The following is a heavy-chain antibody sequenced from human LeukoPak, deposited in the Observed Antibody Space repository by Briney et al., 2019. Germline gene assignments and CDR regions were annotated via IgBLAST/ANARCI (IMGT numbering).Heavy chain of an antibody. CDR2: IYTSGST. CDR1: GGSISSYY. V-gene: IGHV4-4*07. Sequence: SETLSLTCTVSGGSISSYYWSWIRQPAGKGLEWIGRIYTSGSTNYNPSLKSRVTMSVDTSKNQSSLKLSSVTAADTAAYYCARDFRGHSYGPFDYWGQGTLVTVSS. D-gene: IGHD5-18*01. CDR3: ARDFRGHSYGPFDY. J-gene: IGHJ4*02.